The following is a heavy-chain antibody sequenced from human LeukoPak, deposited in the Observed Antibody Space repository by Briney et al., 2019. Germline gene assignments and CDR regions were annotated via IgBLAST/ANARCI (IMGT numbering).Heavy chain of an antibody. Sequence: SETLSLTCTVSGGSISSSSYYWGWIRQPPGKGLEWIGSIYYSGSTYYNPSLKSRVTISVDTSKNQFSLKLSSVTAADTAVYYCARDYGSGSYEGNWFDPWGQGTLVTVSS. CDR1: GGSISSSSYY. J-gene: IGHJ5*02. CDR2: IYYSGST. D-gene: IGHD3-10*01. CDR3: ARDYGSGSYEGNWFDP. V-gene: IGHV4-39*07.